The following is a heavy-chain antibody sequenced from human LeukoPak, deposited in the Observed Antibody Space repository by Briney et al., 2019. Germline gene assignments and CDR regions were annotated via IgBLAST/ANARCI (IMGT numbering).Heavy chain of an antibody. Sequence: PSETLSLTCTVSGGSINSYYWSWIRQPPGKGLEWIGYIYYSGTTNYNPSLKSRVTISVDTSKNQFSLKLSSVTAADTAVYYCARGVYIAAAQYGYWGQGTLVTVSS. D-gene: IGHD6-13*01. CDR3: ARGVYIAAAQYGY. V-gene: IGHV4-59*01. CDR1: GGSINSYY. J-gene: IGHJ4*02. CDR2: IYYSGTT.